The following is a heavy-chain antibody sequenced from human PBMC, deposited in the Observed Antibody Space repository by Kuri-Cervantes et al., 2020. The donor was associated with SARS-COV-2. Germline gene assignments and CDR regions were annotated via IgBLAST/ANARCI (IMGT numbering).Heavy chain of an antibody. CDR1: GGSLSSGDYY. CDR3: AREGSSSLAWFDP. D-gene: IGHD6-6*01. V-gene: IGHV4-61*08. Sequence: SETLSLTCTVSGGSLSSGDYYWTWVRQPPGKGLEWIGYIFYSGTTNYNPSLKSRVTISVDTSKNRFSLRLSSVTAADTAVYYCAREGSSSLAWFDPWGQGTLVTVSS. J-gene: IGHJ5*02. CDR2: IFYSGTT.